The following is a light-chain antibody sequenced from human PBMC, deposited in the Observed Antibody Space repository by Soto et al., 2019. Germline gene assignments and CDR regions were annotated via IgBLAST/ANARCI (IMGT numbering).Light chain of an antibody. CDR3: QQYASSPLA. CDR1: QSVSNNY. V-gene: IGKV3-20*01. CDR2: GAS. J-gene: IGKJ5*01. Sequence: EIVLTQSPGTLSLSPGARATLSSRASQSVSNNYLAWYQQTPGQAPRIXSYGASNRATGIPDRVSGSGSGTEFTLTITRLEPEDFEVYYCQQYASSPLAFGQGTRLEIK.